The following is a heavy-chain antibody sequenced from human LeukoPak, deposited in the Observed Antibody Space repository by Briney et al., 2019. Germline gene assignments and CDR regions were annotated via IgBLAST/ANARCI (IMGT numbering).Heavy chain of an antibody. CDR3: ARDTNTGRMTTVTTEDWFDP. J-gene: IGHJ5*02. CDR1: GYTFTSYG. Sequence: AAVKVSCKASGYTFTSYGISWVRQAPGQGVEGMGWISAYNGNTNYEQKLQGRVTMTTDTSPSTAYMELRSLRSDDTAVYYCARDTNTGRMTTVTTEDWFDPWGQGTLVTVSS. CDR2: ISAYNGNT. V-gene: IGHV1-18*01. D-gene: IGHD4-11*01.